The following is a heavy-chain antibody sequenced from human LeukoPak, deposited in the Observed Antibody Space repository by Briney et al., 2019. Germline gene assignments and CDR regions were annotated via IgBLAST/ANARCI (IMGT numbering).Heavy chain of an antibody. CDR1: GGSFSGYY. D-gene: IGHD4-11*01. CDR3: ARGEDYSNYGWMYYFDY. J-gene: IGHJ4*02. CDR2: INHSGST. V-gene: IGHV4-34*01. Sequence: SETLSLTCAVYGGSFSGYYWSWIRQPPGKGLKWIGEINHSGSTNYNPSLKSRVTISVDTSKNQFSLKLSSVTAADTAVYYCARGEDYSNYGWMYYFDYWGQGTLVTVSS.